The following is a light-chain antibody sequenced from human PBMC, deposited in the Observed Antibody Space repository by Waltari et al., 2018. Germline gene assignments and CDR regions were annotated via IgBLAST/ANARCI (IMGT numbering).Light chain of an antibody. CDR2: SNN. Sequence: QSVLTQPPSASGTPGQRVTISCSGISSNIGNTLVNWFQQLPGTAPKLLLFSNNQRPSGVPDRFSGSKPGNSASLAISGLQSEDEAEYYCAAWDDSLNGYVFGTGTKVTVL. CDR1: SSNIGNTL. V-gene: IGLV1-44*01. J-gene: IGLJ1*01. CDR3: AAWDDSLNGYV.